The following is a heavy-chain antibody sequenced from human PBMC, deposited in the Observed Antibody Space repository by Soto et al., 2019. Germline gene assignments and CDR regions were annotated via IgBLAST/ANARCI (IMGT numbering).Heavy chain of an antibody. Sequence: GGSLRLSCAASGFTFSSYAMSWVRQAPGKGLEWVSAISGSGGSTYYADSVKGRFTISRDNSKNTLYLQMNSLRAEDTAVYYCAKDLEAITWSGYAEDFQHWGHGTLVTVSS. CDR3: AKDLEAITWSGYAEDFQH. V-gene: IGHV3-23*01. CDR1: GFTFSSYA. D-gene: IGHD3-3*01. J-gene: IGHJ1*01. CDR2: ISGSGGST.